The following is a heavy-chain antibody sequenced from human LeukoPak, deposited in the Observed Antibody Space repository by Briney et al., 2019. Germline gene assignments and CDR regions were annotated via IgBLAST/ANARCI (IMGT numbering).Heavy chain of an antibody. CDR1: DDSFSSHY. CDR3: ARDLVRVSKGFDI. CDR2: ISYIGST. V-gene: IGHV4-59*11. D-gene: IGHD3-9*01. J-gene: IGHJ3*02. Sequence: SETLSLTCAVSDDSFSSHYWTWIRQPPGKGLEWIGYISYIGSTNYNPSLKSRVTTSIDTSRNQFSLRLSSVTAADTAVYYCARDLVRVSKGFDIWGQGTMVSVSS.